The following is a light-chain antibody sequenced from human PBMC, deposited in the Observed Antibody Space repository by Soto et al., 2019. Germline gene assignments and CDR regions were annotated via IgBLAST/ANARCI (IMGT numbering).Light chain of an antibody. CDR3: QQYGNSPPFT. CDR2: AAS. V-gene: IGKV3-20*01. J-gene: IGKJ3*01. CDR1: QTISRNY. Sequence: EIVLTQSPGTLSLSPGERGTLSCRASQTISRNYLAWYQQKPGQAPRLLIYAASSRVTGVPDRFIGSGSGTEFTLTTSSLEPADFAVSYCQQYGNSPPFTFGPGTRVDL.